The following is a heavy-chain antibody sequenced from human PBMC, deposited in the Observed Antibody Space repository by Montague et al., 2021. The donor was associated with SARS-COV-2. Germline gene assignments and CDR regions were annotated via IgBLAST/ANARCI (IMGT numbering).Heavy chain of an antibody. D-gene: IGHD1-26*01. CDR3: ARLYIQQTLVGASRRSWFDP. CDR2: ISYTASS. V-gene: IGHV4-39*01. CDR1: GDSISGSNSY. Sequence: SETLSLTCSVSGDSISGSNSYWVWLRPRPGMGLESIVSISYTASSPPSATIRIRVSMSVDTSQYEFSLRLSSVTASDTAVYYCARLYIQQTLVGASRRSWFDPWGQGTLVTVSS. J-gene: IGHJ5*02.